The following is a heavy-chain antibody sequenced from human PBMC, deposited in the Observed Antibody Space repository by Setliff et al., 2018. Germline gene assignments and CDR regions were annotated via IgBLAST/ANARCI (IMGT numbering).Heavy chain of an antibody. CDR1: GYTLTELS. CDR3: ARVRAMTYGAFDI. D-gene: IGHD2-2*01. V-gene: IGHV1-24*01. Sequence: ASVKVSCKVSGYTLTELSRHWVRQAPGKGLEWMGGFDPEDGETIYAQKFQGRVTITTDESTSTAYMELSSLRSEDTAVYYCARVRAMTYGAFDIWGQGTMVTVSS. CDR2: FDPEDGET. J-gene: IGHJ3*02.